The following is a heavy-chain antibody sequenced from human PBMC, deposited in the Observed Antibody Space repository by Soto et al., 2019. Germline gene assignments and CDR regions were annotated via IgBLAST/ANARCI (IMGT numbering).Heavy chain of an antibody. J-gene: IGHJ4*02. D-gene: IGHD5-12*01. CDR1: GFTVTINY. Sequence: EVRVVESGGGLIQPGGSLRLSCAVSGFTVTINYMSWVRQAPGKGLEWVSVIYTGGTTFYADSVKGRFTISRDTSRNTLYLQMNSLRGEDTAVYYCHGYGHWGQGTLVTVSS. CDR2: IYTGGTT. V-gene: IGHV3-53*01. CDR3: HGYGH.